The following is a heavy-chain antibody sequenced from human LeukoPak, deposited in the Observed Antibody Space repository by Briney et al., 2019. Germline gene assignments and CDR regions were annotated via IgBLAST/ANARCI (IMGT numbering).Heavy chain of an antibody. CDR2: INHSGGT. CDR3: ARQKILDDNYDSSGYYVDQ. J-gene: IGHJ4*02. D-gene: IGHD3-22*01. CDR1: GGSFSGYY. Sequence: SETLSLTCAVYGGSFSGYYWSWIRQPPGKGLEWIGEINHSGGTNYNPSLKIRVTISADTSKNQFSLNLNSVTASDTAVYYCARQKILDDNYDSSGYYVDQWGQGSLVTVSS. V-gene: IGHV4-34*01.